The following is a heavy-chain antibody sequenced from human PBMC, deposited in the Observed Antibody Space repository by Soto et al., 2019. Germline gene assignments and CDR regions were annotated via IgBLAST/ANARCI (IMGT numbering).Heavy chain of an antibody. CDR1: GGSFSGYY. CDR2: INHSGST. Sequence: SETLSLTCAVYGGSFSGYYWSWIRQTPGKGLEWIGEINHSGSTNYNPSLKSRVTISVDTSKNQFSLKLSSVTAADTAVYYCARWGATLRFPTPPIYYYYGMDVWGQGTTVTVSS. J-gene: IGHJ6*02. V-gene: IGHV4-34*01. CDR3: ARWGATLRFPTPPIYYYYGMDV. D-gene: IGHD3-3*01.